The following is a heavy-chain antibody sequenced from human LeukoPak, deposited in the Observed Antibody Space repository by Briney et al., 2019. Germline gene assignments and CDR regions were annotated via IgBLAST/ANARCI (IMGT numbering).Heavy chain of an antibody. Sequence: ASVKVSCKASGGTFSTYSITWVRQAPGQGLEWMGGIIPTFGTTNYAQRFQGRLTITADKSTSTAYMELSSLRSEDTAVYYCARAPRYYYDSSGYDYWGQGTLVTVSS. CDR2: IIPTFGTT. CDR1: GGTFSTYS. J-gene: IGHJ4*02. CDR3: ARAPRYYYDSSGYDY. V-gene: IGHV1-69*06. D-gene: IGHD3-22*01.